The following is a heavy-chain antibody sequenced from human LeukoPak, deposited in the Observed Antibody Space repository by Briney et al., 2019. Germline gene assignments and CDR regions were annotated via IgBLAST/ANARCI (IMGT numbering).Heavy chain of an antibody. J-gene: IGHJ6*03. D-gene: IGHD2-15*01. V-gene: IGHV3-7*04. CDR2: IKQDGSEK. CDR1: GFTFSSYW. Sequence: GGSLRLSCAASGFTFSSYWMSWVRQAPGKGLEWVANIKQDGSEKYYVDSVKGRFTISRDNAKNSLYLQMNSLRAEDTAVYYCARGSVVVSYYYYYMDVWGKGTTVTVSS. CDR3: ARGSVVVSYYYYYMDV.